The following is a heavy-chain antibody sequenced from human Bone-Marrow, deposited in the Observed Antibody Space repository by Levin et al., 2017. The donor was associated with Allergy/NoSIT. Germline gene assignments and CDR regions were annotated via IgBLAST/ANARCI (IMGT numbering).Heavy chain of an antibody. Sequence: LSLTCVASGFSFHRYWMSWVRQVPGKGPEWVANINQDGTESDYVDSVRGRFTIYRDNAKSSMYLQMNSLRDDDTGVYYCARGHIGAWGQGILVTVSS. CDR1: GFSFHRYW. J-gene: IGHJ5*02. CDR3: ARGHIGA. D-gene: IGHD5-12*01. V-gene: IGHV3-7*04. CDR2: INQDGTES.